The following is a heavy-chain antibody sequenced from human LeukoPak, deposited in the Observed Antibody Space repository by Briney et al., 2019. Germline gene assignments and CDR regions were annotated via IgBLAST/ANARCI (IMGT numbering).Heavy chain of an antibody. CDR2: IYTSGST. Sequence: PSETLSLTCTVSGGSISSYYWSWIRQPAGKGLEWIARIYTSGSTNYNPSLKSRVTMSVDTSKNQFSLKLSSVTAADTAVYYCAREGDFWSGYPSGPFDYWGQGTLVTVSS. CDR1: GGSISSYY. D-gene: IGHD3-3*01. J-gene: IGHJ4*02. CDR3: AREGDFWSGYPSGPFDY. V-gene: IGHV4-4*07.